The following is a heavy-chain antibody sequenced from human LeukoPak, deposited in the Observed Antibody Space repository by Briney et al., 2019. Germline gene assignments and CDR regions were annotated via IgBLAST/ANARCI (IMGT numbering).Heavy chain of an antibody. CDR2: IKQDGSEK. Sequence: GGSLRLSCAASGFTFSSYEMNWVRQAPGKGLEWVANIKQDGSEKYYVDSVKGRFTISRDNAKNSLYLQMNSLRAEDTAVYYCARVRHYCSGGSCYSAFDYWGQGTLVTVSS. CDR3: ARVRHYCSGGSCYSAFDY. J-gene: IGHJ4*02. V-gene: IGHV3-7*01. D-gene: IGHD2-15*01. CDR1: GFTFSSYE.